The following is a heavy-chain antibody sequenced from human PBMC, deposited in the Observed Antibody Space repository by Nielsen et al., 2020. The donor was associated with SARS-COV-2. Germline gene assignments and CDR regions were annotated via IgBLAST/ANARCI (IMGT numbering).Heavy chain of an antibody. J-gene: IGHJ5*02. Sequence: GGSLRLSCAASGFTFSGSTMHWVRQASGKGLEWVGRIKSKANNYATAYAASVKGRFTISRDDSKNTAYLQMNSLKTEDTAVYYCASNIPDSGPPWGQGTLVTVSS. V-gene: IGHV3-73*01. CDR2: IKSKANNYAT. CDR3: ASNIPDSGPP. D-gene: IGHD5-12*01. CDR1: GFTFSGST.